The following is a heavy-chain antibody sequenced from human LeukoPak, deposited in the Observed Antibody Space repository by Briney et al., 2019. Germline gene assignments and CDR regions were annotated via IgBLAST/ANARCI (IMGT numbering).Heavy chain of an antibody. Sequence: ASVKVSCKASGYTFTSYDINWVRQATGQGLEWIGWMNPNSGNAGYAQKLQGRVTMTTDTSTSTAYMELRSLRSDDTAVYYCARNGVVVITTFDYWGQGTLVTVSS. V-gene: IGHV1-8*01. CDR2: MNPNSGNA. J-gene: IGHJ4*02. CDR3: ARNGVVVITTFDY. D-gene: IGHD3-22*01. CDR1: GYTFTSYD.